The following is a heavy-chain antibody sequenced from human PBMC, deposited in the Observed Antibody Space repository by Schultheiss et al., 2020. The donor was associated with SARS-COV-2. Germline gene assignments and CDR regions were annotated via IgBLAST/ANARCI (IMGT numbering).Heavy chain of an antibody. CDR2: IYTSGST. V-gene: IGHV4-61*02. CDR3: ARAGVVIGWFDP. CDR1: GGSISNGYYY. Sequence: SETLSLTCTVSGGSISNGYYYWNWVRQPAGKGLEWIGRIYTSGSTNYNPSLKSRVTISVDTSKNQFSLKLSSVTAADTAVYYCARAGVVIGWFDPWGQGTLVTVSS. D-gene: IGHD3-3*01. J-gene: IGHJ5*02.